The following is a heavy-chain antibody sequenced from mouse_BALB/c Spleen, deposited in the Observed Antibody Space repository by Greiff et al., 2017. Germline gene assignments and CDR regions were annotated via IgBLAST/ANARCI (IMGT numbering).Heavy chain of an antibody. CDR2: ISYDGSN. Sequence: EVKLMESGPGLVKPSQSLSLTCSVTGYSITSGYYWNWIRQFPGNKLEWMGYISYDGSNNYNPSLKNRISITRDTSKNQFFLKLNSVTTEDTATYYCARRGIYDGYFYAMDYWGQGTSVTVSS. CDR1: GYSITSGYY. D-gene: IGHD2-3*01. V-gene: IGHV3-6*02. J-gene: IGHJ4*01. CDR3: ARRGIYDGYFYAMDY.